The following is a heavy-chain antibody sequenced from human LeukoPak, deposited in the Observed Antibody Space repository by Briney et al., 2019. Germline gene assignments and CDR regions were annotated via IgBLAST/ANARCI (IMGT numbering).Heavy chain of an antibody. CDR1: GFSFSNYS. CDR3: AELGITMIGGV. V-gene: IGHV3-21*01. CDR2: ITSTSSYI. Sequence: GGSLRLSCAASGFSFSNYSMDWVRQAPGKGLEWVSCITSTSSYIYYADSFMGRFTISRDNAKNSLYLQMNSLRAEDTAVYYCAELGITMIGGVWGKGTTVTISS. J-gene: IGHJ6*04. D-gene: IGHD3-10*02.